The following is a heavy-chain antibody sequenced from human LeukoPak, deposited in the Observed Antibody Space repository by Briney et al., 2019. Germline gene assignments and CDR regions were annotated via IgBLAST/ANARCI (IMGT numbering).Heavy chain of an antibody. Sequence: ASVKVSFKVSGYTLTELSMHWVRQAPGKGLEWMGGFDPEDGETIYAQKFQGRVTMTEDTSTDTAYMELSSLRSEDTDGYYCARDLMTTVTENYWGQGTLVTVSS. D-gene: IGHD4-17*01. J-gene: IGHJ4*02. V-gene: IGHV1-24*01. CDR2: FDPEDGET. CDR3: ARDLMTTVTENY. CDR1: GYTLTELS.